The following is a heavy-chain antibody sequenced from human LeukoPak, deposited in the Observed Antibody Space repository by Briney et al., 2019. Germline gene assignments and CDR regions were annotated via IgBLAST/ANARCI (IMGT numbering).Heavy chain of an antibody. Sequence: PGGSLRLSCAASGFTFSSYGMHWVRQAPGKGLEWVAFIRYDGSNKYYADSVKGRFTISRDNSKNTLYLQMNSLRAEDTAVYYCAKSPGWFGEYYYYYYMDVWGKGTTVTISS. CDR2: IRYDGSNK. D-gene: IGHD3-10*01. CDR1: GFTFSSYG. V-gene: IGHV3-30*02. CDR3: AKSPGWFGEYYYYYYMDV. J-gene: IGHJ6*03.